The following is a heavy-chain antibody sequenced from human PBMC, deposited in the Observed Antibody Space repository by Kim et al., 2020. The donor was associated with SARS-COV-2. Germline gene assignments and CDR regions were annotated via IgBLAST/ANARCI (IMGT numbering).Heavy chain of an antibody. D-gene: IGHD2-2*01. V-gene: IGHV3-30*18. J-gene: IGHJ5*02. CDR1: GLPFRNYG. CDR2: ISYDGSIQ. Sequence: GGSLRLSCAASGLPFRNYGMHWVRQAPGKGLEWVADISYDGSIQYYGDFVEGRFTISRDNFKNTLYLQMNSLRFEDTAVYYCAKGPIGIVSGGKMWLDPWGQGTLVTVSS. CDR3: AKGPIGIVSGGKMWLDP.